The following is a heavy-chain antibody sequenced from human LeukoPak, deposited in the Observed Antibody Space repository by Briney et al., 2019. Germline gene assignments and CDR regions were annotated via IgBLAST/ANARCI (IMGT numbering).Heavy chain of an antibody. J-gene: IGHJ4*02. Sequence: PGGSLRLSCAASGFTFSSYSMSWVRQAPGKGLEWVSYISSSTSTIYYADSVKGRFTISRDNAKNSLYLQMNSLRAEDTAVYYCARDLGFIWFGESTNYFDYWGQGTLVTVSS. CDR1: GFTFSSYS. CDR3: ARDLGFIWFGESTNYFDY. D-gene: IGHD3-10*01. CDR2: ISSSTSTI. V-gene: IGHV3-48*01.